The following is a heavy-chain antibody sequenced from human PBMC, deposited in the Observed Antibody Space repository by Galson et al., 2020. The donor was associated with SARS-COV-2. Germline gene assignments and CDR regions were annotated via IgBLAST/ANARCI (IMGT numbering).Heavy chain of an antibody. CDR1: GYTFTSYG. Sequence: ASVKVSCKASGYTFTSYGISWVRQAPGQGLEWMGWISAYNGNTNYAQKLQGRVTMTTDTSTSTAYMELRSLRSDDTAVYYCARELYVGATASSDYYYYGMDVWGQGTTVTVSS. CDR2: ISAYNGNT. V-gene: IGHV1-18*04. J-gene: IGHJ6*02. CDR3: ARELYVGATASSDYYYYGMDV. D-gene: IGHD1-26*01.